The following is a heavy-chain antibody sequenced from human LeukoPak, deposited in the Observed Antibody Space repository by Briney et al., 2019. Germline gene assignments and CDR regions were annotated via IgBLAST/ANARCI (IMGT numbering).Heavy chain of an antibody. Sequence: GGSLRLSCAASGFTFSSYGMHWVRQAPGKGLEWVAVISYDGSNKYYADSVKGRFTISRDNSKNTLYLQMNSLRAEDTAVYYCAKDLVVGAKDHYYYGMDVWGQGTTVTVSS. CDR1: GFTFSSYG. CDR3: AKDLVVGAKDHYYYGMDV. D-gene: IGHD1-26*01. J-gene: IGHJ6*02. V-gene: IGHV3-30*18. CDR2: ISYDGSNK.